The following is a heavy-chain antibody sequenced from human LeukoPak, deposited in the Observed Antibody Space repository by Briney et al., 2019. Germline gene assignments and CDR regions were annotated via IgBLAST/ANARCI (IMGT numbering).Heavy chain of an antibody. D-gene: IGHD6-19*01. CDR1: GYTFTSYG. J-gene: IGHJ4*02. CDR2: ISPYNGNT. V-gene: IGHV1-18*04. CDR3: AGEGSGGWSVI. Sequence: GASVKVSCKASGYTFTSYGITWVRQAPGQGLEWMGWISPYNGNTNYAQKVQGRVTMTTDTSTSTAYMELRGLRSDDTAVYYCAGEGSGGWSVIWGQGTLVTVPP.